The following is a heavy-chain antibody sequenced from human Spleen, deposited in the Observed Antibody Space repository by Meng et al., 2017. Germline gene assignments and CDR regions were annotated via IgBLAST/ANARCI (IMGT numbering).Heavy chain of an antibody. Sequence: GESLKISCITSGFTFSSFWMTWVRQAPGKGLEWVANIKQDGSEKYYVDSVKGRLTISRDNAKKSLYLQMNSLRAEDTAVYYCATELGTKYNYDYWGQGALVTVSS. CDR1: GFTFSSFW. V-gene: IGHV3-7*01. J-gene: IGHJ4*02. CDR3: ATELGTKYNYDY. D-gene: IGHD2-8*01. CDR2: IKQDGSEK.